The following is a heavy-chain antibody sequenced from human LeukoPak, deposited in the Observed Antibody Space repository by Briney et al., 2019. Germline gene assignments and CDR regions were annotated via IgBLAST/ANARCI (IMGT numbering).Heavy chain of an antibody. CDR1: GFTFSSYS. V-gene: IGHV3-21*01. CDR3: ARDRTAARPGDYYYYMDV. Sequence: PGGSLRLSCAASGFTFSSYSMNWVRQAPGKGLEWVSSISSSSSYIYYADSVKGRFTISRDNAKNSLYLQMNSLRAEDTAVYYCARDRTAARPGDYYYYMDVWGKGTTVTVSS. D-gene: IGHD6-6*01. CDR2: ISSSSSYI. J-gene: IGHJ6*03.